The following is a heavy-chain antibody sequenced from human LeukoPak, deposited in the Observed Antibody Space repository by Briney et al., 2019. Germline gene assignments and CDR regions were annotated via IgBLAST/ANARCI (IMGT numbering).Heavy chain of an antibody. CDR2: IYHSGST. J-gene: IGHJ4*02. Sequence: SQTLSLTCTVSGGSISSGGYYWSWIRQPPGKGLEWIGYIYHSGSTYYNPSIKSRVTISVHRSKNKFSLKLSSVTAADTAVYYCARHPNSSGWYTLLVWGQGTLVTVSS. D-gene: IGHD6-19*01. CDR1: GGSISSGGYY. CDR3: ARHPNSSGWYTLLV. V-gene: IGHV4-30-2*01.